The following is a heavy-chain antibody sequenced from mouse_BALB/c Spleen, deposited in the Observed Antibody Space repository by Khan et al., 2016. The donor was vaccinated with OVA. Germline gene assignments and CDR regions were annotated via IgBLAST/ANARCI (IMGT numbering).Heavy chain of an antibody. Sequence: LQQPGSELVRPGASVKLSCKASGYTFTSYWMHWVKQRPGQGFEWIGNIYPGSGSTNYDEKFKSKATLTVDTSSSTAYMQLSSLTSEDSAVYYRTSGEYDGDYWGQGTTLTVSS. J-gene: IGHJ2*01. V-gene: IGHV1S22*01. D-gene: IGHD2-14*01. CDR1: GYTFTSYW. CDR2: IYPGSGST. CDR3: TSGEYDGDY.